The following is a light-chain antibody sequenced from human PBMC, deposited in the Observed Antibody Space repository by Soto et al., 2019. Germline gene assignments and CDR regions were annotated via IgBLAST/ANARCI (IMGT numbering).Light chain of an antibody. Sequence: EIVLTQSPATLPLSPGERATLSCRASQSLDNYLAWYQHKPGQAPRLLIYDASTRATDIPARFSGSGSGTDFALTISSLEPEDFAVYYCQQRGHWPSFGGGTKVEIK. J-gene: IGKJ4*01. CDR3: QQRGHWPS. CDR2: DAS. V-gene: IGKV3-11*01. CDR1: QSLDNY.